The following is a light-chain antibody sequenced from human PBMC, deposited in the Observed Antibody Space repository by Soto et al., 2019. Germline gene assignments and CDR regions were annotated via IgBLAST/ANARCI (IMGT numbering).Light chain of an antibody. Sequence: DIPMTQSPSTLSASVGDRVTITCRASQSISSGLAWYQQKPGKAPKLLIYKASSLESGVPSRFSGSGSGTEFTLTISSLQPDDFATYHCQQYNSPMYTFGQGTKLQIK. V-gene: IGKV1-5*03. CDR3: QQYNSPMYT. CDR1: QSISSG. J-gene: IGKJ2*01. CDR2: KAS.